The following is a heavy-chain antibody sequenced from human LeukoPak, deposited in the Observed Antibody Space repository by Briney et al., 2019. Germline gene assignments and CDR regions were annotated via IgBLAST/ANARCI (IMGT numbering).Heavy chain of an antibody. CDR3: AGSRTYSSSWQFDY. J-gene: IGHJ4*02. CDR2: TYYRSKWYN. V-gene: IGHV6-1*01. CDR1: GDSVSNNIAT. D-gene: IGHD6-13*01. Sequence: SQTLSLTCAISGDSVSNNIATWNWIRQSPSRGLEWLGRTYYRSKWYNDYAVSVKGRITINPDTSKNQFSLQLNSVTPEDTAVYYCAGSRTYSSSWQFDYWGQGTLVTVSS.